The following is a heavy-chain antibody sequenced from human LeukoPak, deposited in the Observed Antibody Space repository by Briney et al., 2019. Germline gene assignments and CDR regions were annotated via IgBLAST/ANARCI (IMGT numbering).Heavy chain of an antibody. J-gene: IGHJ4*02. CDR1: GFTFSRYW. CDR3: VKASSFDS. Sequence: GGSLRLSCSASGFTFSRYWMNWVRQAPGKGLEWVANIKQDGSETYYVDSLKGRFTISRDNVRSSLYLQMNGLRVDDTAVYYCVKASSFDSWGQGTVVTVSS. V-gene: IGHV3-7*01. CDR2: IKQDGSET. D-gene: IGHD6-6*01.